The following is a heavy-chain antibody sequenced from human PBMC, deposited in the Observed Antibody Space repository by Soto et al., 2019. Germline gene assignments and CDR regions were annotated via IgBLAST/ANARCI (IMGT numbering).Heavy chain of an antibody. CDR3: LSAPHEPALLRFDY. CDR2: ISGSGGST. CDR1: GFTFSSYA. D-gene: IGHD2-2*01. Sequence: GGSLRLSFAASGFTFSSYAMGWVLQAPLKGLEWGSAISGSGGSTYYGDSLKGRFTISRDSSRNTLFLQMNSLRPEDTAVYYCLSAPHEPALLRFDYWGEATLLTASS. J-gene: IGHJ4*02. V-gene: IGHV3-23*01.